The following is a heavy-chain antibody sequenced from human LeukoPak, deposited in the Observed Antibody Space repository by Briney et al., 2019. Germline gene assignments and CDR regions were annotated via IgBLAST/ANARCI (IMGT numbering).Heavy chain of an antibody. Sequence: SETLSLTCTVSGGSISSYYWSWIRQPPGKGLEWIGYIYYSGSTNYNPSLKSRVTISVDTSKNQFSLKLSSVTAGDTAVYYCAILLWFGDYWGQGTLVTVSS. CDR1: GGSISSYY. D-gene: IGHD3-10*01. J-gene: IGHJ4*02. CDR3: AILLWFGDY. V-gene: IGHV4-59*01. CDR2: IYYSGST.